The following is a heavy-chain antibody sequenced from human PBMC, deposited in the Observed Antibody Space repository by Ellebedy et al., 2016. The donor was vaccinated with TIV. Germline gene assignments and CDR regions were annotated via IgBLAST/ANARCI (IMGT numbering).Heavy chain of an antibody. CDR3: ALVWASGNYLKY. Sequence: GESLKISCAASGFTFSIYAMSWVRQAPGKGLEWVSLICGSGDSTYYADSVKGRSTVSRDNAKSSLYLQMNSLRAEDTAVYYCALVWASGNYLKYWGQGTLVTVSS. V-gene: IGHV3-23*01. CDR2: ICGSGDST. D-gene: IGHD3-10*01. CDR1: GFTFSIYA. J-gene: IGHJ4*02.